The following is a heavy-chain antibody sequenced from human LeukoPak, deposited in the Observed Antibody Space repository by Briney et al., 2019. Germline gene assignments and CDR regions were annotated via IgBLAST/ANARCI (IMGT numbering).Heavy chain of an antibody. J-gene: IGHJ6*03. D-gene: IGHD3-16*01. Sequence: GGSLRLSCSASEFTFSSYSMNWVRQAPGKGLEWVSSISSGGNYIYYADSVKGRFTISRDNAKTSLYLQMNSLRPEDTAVYYCARGGYNYGYYYYYMDVWGKGTTVTVSS. CDR3: ARGGYNYGYYYYYMDV. CDR2: ISSGGNYI. CDR1: EFTFSSYS. V-gene: IGHV3-21*01.